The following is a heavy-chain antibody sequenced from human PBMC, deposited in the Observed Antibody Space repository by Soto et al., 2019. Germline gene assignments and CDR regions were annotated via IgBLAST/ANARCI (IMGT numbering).Heavy chain of an antibody. D-gene: IGHD3-3*01. CDR1: GGSISSSSYY. Sequence: PSETLSLTCTVSGGSISSSSYYWGWIRQPPGKGLEWIGSIYYSGSTCYNPSLKSRVTISVDTSKNQFSLKLSSVTAADTAVYYCASFSAARSEWLLYYYYYGMDVWGQGTTVTVSS. CDR2: IYYSGST. V-gene: IGHV4-39*01. J-gene: IGHJ6*02. CDR3: ASFSAARSEWLLYYYYYGMDV.